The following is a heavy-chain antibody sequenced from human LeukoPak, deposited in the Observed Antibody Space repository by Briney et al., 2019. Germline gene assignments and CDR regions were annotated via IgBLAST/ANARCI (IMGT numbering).Heavy chain of an antibody. D-gene: IGHD1-1*01. CDR1: GGTFSSYA. CDR2: IIPILGIA. CDR3: ATYRLRYNWNDGVDY. J-gene: IGHJ4*02. Sequence: SVKVSCKASGGTFSSYAISWVRQAPGQGLEWMGRIIPILGIANYAQKFQGRVTITADKSTSTAYMELSSLRSEGTAVYYCATYRLRYNWNDGVDYWGQGTLVTVSS. V-gene: IGHV1-69*04.